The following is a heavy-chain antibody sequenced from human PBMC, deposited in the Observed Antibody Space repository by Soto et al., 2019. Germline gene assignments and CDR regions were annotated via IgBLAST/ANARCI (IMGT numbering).Heavy chain of an antibody. Sequence: HPGGSLRLSCTTSGFTFGDNAMNWVRQAPGKGLEWVGFISSRAYGPSTEYAASVKGRFIISRDDSEGIAYLQMNSLRAEDTAVYYCASDLVGASDSYGLDVWGQGTPVTVSS. CDR2: ISSRAYGPST. CDR3: ASDLVGASDSYGLDV. CDR1: GFTFGDNA. J-gene: IGHJ6*02. D-gene: IGHD1-26*01. V-gene: IGHV3-49*04.